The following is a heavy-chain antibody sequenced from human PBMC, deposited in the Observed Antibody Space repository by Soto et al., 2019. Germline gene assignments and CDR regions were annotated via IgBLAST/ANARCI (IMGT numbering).Heavy chain of an antibody. CDR3: ARDQYYDSSGYRPNDAFDI. D-gene: IGHD3-22*01. Sequence: GGSLRLSCAASGFTFSSYWMHWVRQAPGKGLVWVSRINSDGSSTSYADSVKGRFTISRDNAKNTLYLQMNSLRAEDTAVYYCARDQYYDSSGYRPNDAFDIWGQGTMVTVSS. CDR2: INSDGSST. V-gene: IGHV3-74*01. J-gene: IGHJ3*02. CDR1: GFTFSSYW.